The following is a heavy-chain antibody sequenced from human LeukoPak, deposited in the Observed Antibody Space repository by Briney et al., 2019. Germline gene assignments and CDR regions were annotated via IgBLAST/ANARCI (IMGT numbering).Heavy chain of an antibody. V-gene: IGHV3-23*01. J-gene: IGHJ4*02. D-gene: IGHD5-18*01. CDR3: ARDLLIGGYSYGPLVN. CDR2: ISGSGGST. Sequence: PGGSLRLSCAASGFTFSSYAMSWVRQAPGKGLEWVSAISGSGGSTYYADSVKGRFTISRDNSKNTLYLQMNSLRAEDTAVYYCARDLLIGGYSYGPLVNWGQGTLVTVSS. CDR1: GFTFSSYA.